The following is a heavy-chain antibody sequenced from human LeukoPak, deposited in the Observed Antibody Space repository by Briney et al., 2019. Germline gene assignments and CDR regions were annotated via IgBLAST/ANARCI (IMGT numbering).Heavy chain of an antibody. V-gene: IGHV4-59*01. CDR1: GDSINNYY. J-gene: IGHJ5*02. D-gene: IGHD6-19*01. CDR3: ARVMAVAGNRWFDP. CDR2: IYYSGST. Sequence: SGTLSLTCTVSGDSINNYYWSWIRQPPGKGLEWIGYIYYSGSTNYNPSLNTRVTISIDTSQNQFSLRLRYVTAADTAVYFCARVMAVAGNRWFDPWGQGTLVTVFS.